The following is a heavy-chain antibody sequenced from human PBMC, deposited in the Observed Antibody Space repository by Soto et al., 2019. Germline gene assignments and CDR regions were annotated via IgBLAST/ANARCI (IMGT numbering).Heavy chain of an antibody. D-gene: IGHD4-17*01. CDR1: GFTFSTYG. J-gene: IGHJ4*02. Sequence: EVQLLESGGNLVQPGGSLRLSCAASGFTFSTYGMTWVRQAPGKGLEWVSSISDSGDSPYYADSVKGRFTISRDNSKNTLFLQMNSLRAEDTAVYYCAKDHAWGRRVTTRFDYWGQGALVTVSS. V-gene: IGHV3-23*01. CDR3: AKDHAWGRRVTTRFDY. CDR2: ISDSGDSP.